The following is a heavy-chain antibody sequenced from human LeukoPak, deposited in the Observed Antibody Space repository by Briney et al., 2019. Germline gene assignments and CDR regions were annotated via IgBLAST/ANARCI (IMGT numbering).Heavy chain of an antibody. CDR2: IYPVNSDT. J-gene: IGHJ5*02. CDR1: GYSFPSCW. Sequence: GEPLQISCKGSGYSFPSCWIGWVRQMPGKGLEWMEIIYPVNSDTRYSPSFQGQVTISADKSINTAYLQWSSLKASDTAMYYCARRGYTYGSRVANWFDPWGQGTLVTVSS. D-gene: IGHD5-18*01. CDR3: ARRGYTYGSRVANWFDP. V-gene: IGHV5-51*01.